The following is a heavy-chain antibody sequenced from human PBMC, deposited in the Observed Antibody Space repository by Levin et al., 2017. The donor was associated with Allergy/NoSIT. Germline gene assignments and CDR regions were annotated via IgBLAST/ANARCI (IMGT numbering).Heavy chain of an antibody. V-gene: IGHV3-23*01. CDR3: AKDDGGWFASDY. CDR1: GFTFNINA. J-gene: IGHJ4*02. D-gene: IGHD6-19*01. Sequence: GGSLRLSCAASGFTFNINAMTWVRQAPGKGLEWVSSISGNRANTYYADSVKGRFTISRDNSTNTHYLQMNSLGAEDTAVYYCAKDDGGWFASDYWGQGTLVTVSS. CDR2: ISGNRANT.